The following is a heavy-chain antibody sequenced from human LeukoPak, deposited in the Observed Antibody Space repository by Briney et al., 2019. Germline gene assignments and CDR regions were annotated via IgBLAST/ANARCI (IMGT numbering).Heavy chain of an antibody. J-gene: IGHJ4*02. Sequence: PGGSLRLSCAASGFTFSSYAVSWFRQAPGKGLEWVSVIGGSGGTPFYTDSVKGRFTVSRDNSKNTLFLQMNSLTAEDTAVYYCARDRRGDGYIVWGQGTLVTVSS. CDR3: ARDRRGDGYIV. CDR1: GFTFSSYA. D-gene: IGHD5-24*01. V-gene: IGHV3-23*01. CDR2: IGGSGGTP.